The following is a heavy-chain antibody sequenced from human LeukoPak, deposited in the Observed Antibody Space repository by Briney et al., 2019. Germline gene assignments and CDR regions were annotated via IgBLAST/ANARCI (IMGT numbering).Heavy chain of an antibody. CDR2: INEDGTSA. D-gene: IGHD5-18*01. Sequence: PGGSLRLSCAPSGFGFSVYWMHWVRQAPGKGLVWVAHINEDGTSASHADSVKGRFTISRDNAKNTLYLQMDSLTVEDTAVYYCGRVPTNCYGFGQWGQGSLVTVSS. J-gene: IGHJ4*02. CDR1: GFGFSVYW. CDR3: GRVPTNCYGFGQ. V-gene: IGHV3-74*01.